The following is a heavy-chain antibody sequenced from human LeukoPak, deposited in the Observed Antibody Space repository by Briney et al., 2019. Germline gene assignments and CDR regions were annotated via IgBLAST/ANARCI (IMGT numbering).Heavy chain of an antibody. CDR1: GGSISSYY. CDR2: IYTSGST. CDR3: ARAKVITIFGMRHSDYYGMDV. D-gene: IGHD3-3*01. J-gene: IGHJ6*02. V-gene: IGHV4-4*07. Sequence: SETLSLTCTVSGGSISSYYWSWIRQPAGKGLEWIGRIYTSGSTNYNPSLKSRVTMSVDTSKNQFSLKLSSVTAADTAVYYCARAKVITIFGMRHSDYYGMDVWGRGTTVTVSS.